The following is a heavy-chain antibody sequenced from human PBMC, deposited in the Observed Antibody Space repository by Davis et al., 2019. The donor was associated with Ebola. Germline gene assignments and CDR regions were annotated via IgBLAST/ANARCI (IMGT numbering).Heavy chain of an antibody. CDR1: GGSFSGYY. V-gene: IGHV4-34*01. J-gene: IGHJ4*02. Sequence: SQTLSLTCAVYGGSFSGYYWSWIRQPPGKGLEWIGEINHSGSTNYNPSLQSRVTISVDMSKSQFSLTMTSVTAADTAVYFCVAGYNFDFWGQGTLVTVSS. D-gene: IGHD5-24*01. CDR2: INHSGST. CDR3: VAGYNFDF.